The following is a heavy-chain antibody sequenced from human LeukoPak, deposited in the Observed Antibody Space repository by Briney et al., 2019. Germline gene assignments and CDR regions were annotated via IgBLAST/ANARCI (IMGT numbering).Heavy chain of an antibody. CDR3: ARGLCGGDCYSD. J-gene: IGHJ4*02. V-gene: IGHV3-21*01. Sequence: PGGSLRLSCAASGFTFSNYFMNWVRQAPGKGLEWVSAISSTSSYIYYADSVKGRSTISRDNAKNSLYLQMNSLRAEDTAAYYCARGLCGGDCYSDWGQGTLVTVSS. CDR1: GFTFSNYF. CDR2: ISSTSSYI. D-gene: IGHD2-21*02.